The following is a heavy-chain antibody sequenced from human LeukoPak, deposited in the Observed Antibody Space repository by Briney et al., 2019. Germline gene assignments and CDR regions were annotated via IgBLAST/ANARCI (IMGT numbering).Heavy chain of an antibody. V-gene: IGHV3-23*01. CDR1: GFPFSSYA. CDR2: IAGSDGFT. CDR3: VRSLDY. Sequence: AGGSLRLSCAASGFPFSSYAMNWLRQAPGKGLEWVSVIAGSDGFTQYADSVKGRFTISRDNSKNTVYLQMNRLRVEDTALYYCVRSLDYWGQGTLVTVSS. J-gene: IGHJ4*02.